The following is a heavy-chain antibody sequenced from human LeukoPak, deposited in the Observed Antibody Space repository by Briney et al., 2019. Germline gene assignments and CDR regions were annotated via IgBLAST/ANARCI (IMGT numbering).Heavy chain of an antibody. J-gene: IGHJ4*02. CDR3: TGNSSRQPFDY. CDR1: GFTFGDYA. Sequence: GRSLRLSCTASGFTFGDYAMSWVRQAPGKGLEWVGFIRSKAYGGTTEYAASVRGRFTISRDDSKSIAYLQMNSLRTEDTAVYYCTGNSSRQPFDYWGQGTLVTVSS. V-gene: IGHV3-49*04. D-gene: IGHD6-13*01. CDR2: IRSKAYGGTT.